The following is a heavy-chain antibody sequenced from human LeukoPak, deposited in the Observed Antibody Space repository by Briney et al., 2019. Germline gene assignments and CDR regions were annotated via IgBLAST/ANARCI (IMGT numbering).Heavy chain of an antibody. CDR1: GSTVNSKY. J-gene: IGHJ6*02. V-gene: IGHV3-66*01. Sequence: PGGSLRLSCAASGSTVNSKYMSWVRQAPGKGLEWVSVFYSGGSTYYADSVKGRFTISRDNSKNTLYLQMNSLRDDDTAVYYCARDLGQDRDFTLDVWGQGTTVTVSS. CDR3: ARDLGQDRDFTLDV. CDR2: FYSGGST. D-gene: IGHD7-27*01.